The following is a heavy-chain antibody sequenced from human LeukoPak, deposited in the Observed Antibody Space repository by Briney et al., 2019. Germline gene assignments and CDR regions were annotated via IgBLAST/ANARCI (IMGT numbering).Heavy chain of an antibody. Sequence: EASVTVSCTASGYTFTVYYMHWVRQAPGQGLEWMGRINPNSGGTNYAQKFQGRVTMTRDTSISTAYMELSRLRSDDTAVYYCARVLGGWFDYWGQGTLVTVSS. CDR2: INPNSGGT. V-gene: IGHV1-2*06. J-gene: IGHJ4*02. CDR3: ARVLGGWFDY. D-gene: IGHD6-19*01. CDR1: GYTFTVYY.